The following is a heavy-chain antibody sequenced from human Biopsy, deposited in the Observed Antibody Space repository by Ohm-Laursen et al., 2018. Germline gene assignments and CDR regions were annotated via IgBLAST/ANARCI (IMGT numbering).Heavy chain of an antibody. CDR3: VRSRAGGATWGMDV. J-gene: IGHJ6*02. Sequence: ESLRISCKASGYTLTGYAMHWVRQAPGEGLEWIGLINPNTGATTYAQKFQGRVTVTRDTSISTAYVEVTSLRSDDTAVYYCVRSRAGGATWGMDVWGQGTTVTVSS. V-gene: IGHV1-2*02. CDR1: GYTLTGYA. CDR2: INPNTGAT. D-gene: IGHD3-16*01.